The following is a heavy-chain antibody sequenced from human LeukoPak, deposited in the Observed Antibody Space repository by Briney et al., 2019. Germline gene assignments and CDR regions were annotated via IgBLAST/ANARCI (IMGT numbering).Heavy chain of an antibody. J-gene: IGHJ4*02. V-gene: IGHV3-23*01. CDR2: ISGSGSST. Sequence: PGGSLRLSCAASGCTFGSYSRSWVRQAPEKGLEWVSAISGSGSSTNYADSLKGRFTISREDSKKALYLQMNMMRAEDTAIYYCEKGNWGGEYIFDFWGQGTLVTVSS. D-gene: IGHD7-27*01. CDR1: GCTFGSYS. CDR3: EKGNWGGEYIFDF.